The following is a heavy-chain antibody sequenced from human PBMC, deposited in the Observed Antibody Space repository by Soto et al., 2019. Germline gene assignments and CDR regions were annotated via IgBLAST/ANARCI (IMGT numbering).Heavy chain of an antibody. CDR1: GFSLTTGKMG. CDR3: ARMKVDSYQFYYAMDV. V-gene: IGHV2-26*01. D-gene: IGHD3-9*01. CDR2: IFSDNER. J-gene: IGHJ6*02. Sequence: SGPTLVNPTETLTLTCTVSGFSLTTGKMGVSWIRQPPGKALEWLAHIFSDNERSYSTSRQGRLTISKDTSGSQVVLSMTNVDPVDTATYYCARMKVDSYQFYYAMDVWGQGTTVTVSS.